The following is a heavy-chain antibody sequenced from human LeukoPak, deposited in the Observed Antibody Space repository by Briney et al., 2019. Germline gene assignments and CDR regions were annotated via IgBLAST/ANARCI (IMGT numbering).Heavy chain of an antibody. CDR2: IRYDGSNK. Sequence: PGGSLRLSCAASGFTFSSYGMHWVRQAPGKGLEWVAFIRYDGSNKYYADSVKGRFTISRDNSKNTLYLHMNSLRAEDTAVYYCAKDSSGPDPHAFDIWGQGTMVTVSS. D-gene: IGHD1-14*01. V-gene: IGHV3-30*02. J-gene: IGHJ3*02. CDR3: AKDSSGPDPHAFDI. CDR1: GFTFSSYG.